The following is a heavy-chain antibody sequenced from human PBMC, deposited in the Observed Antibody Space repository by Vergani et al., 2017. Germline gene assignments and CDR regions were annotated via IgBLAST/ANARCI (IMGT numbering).Heavy chain of an antibody. CDR1: GYTFTGYY. CDR3: ARETGDQGAPFDY. J-gene: IGHJ4*02. D-gene: IGHD7-27*01. CDR2: INPNSGGP. V-gene: IGHV1-2*06. Sequence: QVQLVQSGAEVKKPGSSVKVSCKASGYTFTGYYMHWVRQAPGQGLEWMGRINPNSGGPNYAQKFQGRVTMTRDTSISTAYMELSRLRSDDTAVYYCARETGDQGAPFDYWGQGTLVTVSS.